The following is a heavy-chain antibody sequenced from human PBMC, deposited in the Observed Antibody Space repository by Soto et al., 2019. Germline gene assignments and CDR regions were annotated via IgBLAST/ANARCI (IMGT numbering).Heavy chain of an antibody. CDR3: ASREQLARDYYYGMDV. D-gene: IGHD6-6*01. Sequence: SETLSLTCTVSGGSISSSSYYWGWIRQPPGKGLEWIGSIYYSGSTYYNPSLESRVTISVDTSKNQFSLKLSSVTAADTAVYYCASREQLARDYYYGMDVWGQGTTVTVSS. J-gene: IGHJ6*02. CDR1: GGSISSSSYY. CDR2: IYYSGST. V-gene: IGHV4-39*01.